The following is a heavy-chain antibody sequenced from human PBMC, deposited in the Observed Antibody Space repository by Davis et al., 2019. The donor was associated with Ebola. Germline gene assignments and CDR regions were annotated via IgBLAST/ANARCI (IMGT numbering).Heavy chain of an antibody. V-gene: IGHV4-30-2*01. CDR3: ARGMTTVTTRWFDP. CDR2: IYHSGST. Sequence: MPSETLSLTCTVSGGSISSGGYYWSWIRQPPGKGLEWLGYIYHSGSTYYNPSLKSRVTISVDRSKNQFSLKLSSVTAADTAVYYCARGMTTVTTRWFDPWGQGTLVTVSS. J-gene: IGHJ5*02. D-gene: IGHD4-11*01. CDR1: GGSISSGGYY.